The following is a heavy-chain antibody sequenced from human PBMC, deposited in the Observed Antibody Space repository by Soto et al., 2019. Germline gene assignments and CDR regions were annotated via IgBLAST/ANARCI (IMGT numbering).Heavy chain of an antibody. CDR2: IIPIFGTA. Sequence: QVPLVQSGAEVKKPGSSVKVSCKASGGTFSSYAISWVRQAPGQGLEWMGGIIPIFGTANYAQKFQGRVTITADESTSTAYMELSSLRSEDTAVYYCARKSGIAVAGYDYYYGMDVWGQGTTVTVSS. J-gene: IGHJ6*02. CDR1: GGTFSSYA. V-gene: IGHV1-69*12. CDR3: ARKSGIAVAGYDYYYGMDV. D-gene: IGHD6-19*01.